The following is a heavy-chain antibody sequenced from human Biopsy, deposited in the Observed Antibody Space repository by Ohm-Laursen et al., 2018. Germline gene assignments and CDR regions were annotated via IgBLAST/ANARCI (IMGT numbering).Heavy chain of an antibody. Sequence: ESSVKVSCNASGYTFTSYGISWVRQAPGQGLEWMGWINTENGNTIYAQNLQGRVTMTADTSTSTAYMEVTSLRSDDTAVYYCARAKLEPVYYYYGMDVWGQGTTVTVSS. J-gene: IGHJ6*02. CDR1: GYTFTSYG. CDR2: INTENGNT. CDR3: ARAKLEPVYYYYGMDV. V-gene: IGHV1-18*01. D-gene: IGHD1-1*01.